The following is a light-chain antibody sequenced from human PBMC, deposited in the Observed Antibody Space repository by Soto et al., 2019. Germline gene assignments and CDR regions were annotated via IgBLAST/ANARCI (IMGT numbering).Light chain of an antibody. CDR1: EIISSTY. V-gene: IGKV3-20*01. Sequence: DIVLMHSPGTLALSPGERATLSCRAREIISSTYIGWYQQKPRQAPRLLIYDASSRATGIPDRFSGSGSGTDFTLTISRLEPEDFAVYYCQHYGTSLYTFGQGTKVDIK. CDR3: QHYGTSLYT. CDR2: DAS. J-gene: IGKJ2*01.